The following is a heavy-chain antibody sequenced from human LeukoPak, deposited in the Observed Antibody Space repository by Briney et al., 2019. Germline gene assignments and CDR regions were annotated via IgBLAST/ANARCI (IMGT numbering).Heavy chain of an antibody. J-gene: IGHJ4*02. V-gene: IGHV3-7*01. CDR3: ARRYYYDSSGSDDY. CDR1: GFTFSSYW. CDR2: IKQDGSEK. D-gene: IGHD3-22*01. Sequence: GGSLRLSCAASGFTFSSYWMNWVRQAPGKGLEWVANIKQDGSEKYYVDSVKGRFIISRDNAKNSLYLQMNSLRAEDTAVYYCARRYYYDSSGSDDYWGQGTLVTVSS.